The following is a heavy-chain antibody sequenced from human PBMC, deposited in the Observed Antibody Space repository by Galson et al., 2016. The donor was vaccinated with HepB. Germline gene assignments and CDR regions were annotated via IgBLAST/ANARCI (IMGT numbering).Heavy chain of an antibody. J-gene: IGHJ4*02. CDR1: GGTFSTYA. Sequence: KASGGTFSTYAINWVRQAPGQGLEWMGGSNTIFGPANYAQKFQGRVTITADGSTSTAYMELRSLRSEDTAVYYCARAGSSLTAYYNWGQGTLVTVSS. D-gene: IGHD3-9*01. CDR2: SNTIFGPA. V-gene: IGHV1-69*01. CDR3: ARAGSSLTAYYN.